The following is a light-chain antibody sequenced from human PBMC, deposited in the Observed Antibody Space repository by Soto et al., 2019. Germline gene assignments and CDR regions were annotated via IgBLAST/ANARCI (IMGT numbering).Light chain of an antibody. J-gene: IGKJ2*01. CDR2: AAS. CDR1: QGISSY. Sequence: AIRMTQSPSSLSASTGDRVTITCRASQGISSYLAWYQQKPGKAPKLLIYAASTLQSGVPSRFSGSGSGTDFTITISCLQSEDFATYYGQQYYSCPYSFGQGTKLEIK. V-gene: IGKV1-8*01. CDR3: QQYYSCPYS.